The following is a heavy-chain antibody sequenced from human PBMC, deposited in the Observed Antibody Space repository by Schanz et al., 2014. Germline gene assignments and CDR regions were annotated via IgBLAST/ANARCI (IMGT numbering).Heavy chain of an antibody. V-gene: IGHV4-61*02. CDR3: ARDMVENWFDS. Sequence: QVQLQESGPGLVKPSQTMSLTCTVSGGSISSGSYYWSWIRQPAGKGLEWIGRIYSTGSTNYNPSLKSGVPISKDPPKNQFSLKLTSVPAADTAVYYCARDMVENWFDSWGQGTLVTVSS. D-gene: IGHD3-10*01. J-gene: IGHJ5*01. CDR2: IYSTGST. CDR1: GGSISSGSYY.